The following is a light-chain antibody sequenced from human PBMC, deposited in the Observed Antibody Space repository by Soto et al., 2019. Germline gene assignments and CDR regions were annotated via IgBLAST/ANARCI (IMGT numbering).Light chain of an antibody. CDR3: QQYGSSGT. CDR1: QSVSNNY. J-gene: IGKJ1*01. Sequence: NVFIPSPATLSLSQADRSTLSCRASQSVSNNYLAWYQQKPGQAPRLLVYGASNRATGIPDRFSGSGSGTDFTLTFSRLEPEDFAVYYCQQYGSSGTFGQGTKLDI. V-gene: IGKV3-20*01. CDR2: GAS.